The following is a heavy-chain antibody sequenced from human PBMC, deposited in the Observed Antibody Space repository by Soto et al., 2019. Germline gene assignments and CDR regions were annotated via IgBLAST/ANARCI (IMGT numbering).Heavy chain of an antibody. V-gene: IGHV4-30-4*01. Sequence: QVQLQESGPGLVKPSQTLSLTCTFSGGSISSGDYYWSWIRKPPGKGLEWIGYIYYSGNTYYNPSLKSRVTISVDTSKNQFSLKLSSVTAADTAVYYCARGVVEMATIHFDYWGQGTLVAVSS. J-gene: IGHJ4*02. CDR1: GGSISSGDYY. CDR3: ARGVVEMATIHFDY. CDR2: IYYSGNT. D-gene: IGHD2-2*01.